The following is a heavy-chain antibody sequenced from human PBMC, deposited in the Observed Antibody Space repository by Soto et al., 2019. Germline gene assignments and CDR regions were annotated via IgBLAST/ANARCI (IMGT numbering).Heavy chain of an antibody. V-gene: IGHV4-31*02. Sequence: SGGSISSGGYYWSWIRQHPGKGLEWIGYIYYSGSTYYNPSLKSRVTISVDTSKNQFSLKLSSVTAADTAVYYCARADSYYGSGSYENYYYYGMDVWGQGTTVTVSS. CDR2: IYYSGST. CDR1: GGSISSGGYY. D-gene: IGHD3-10*01. CDR3: ARADSYYGSGSYENYYYYGMDV. J-gene: IGHJ6*02.